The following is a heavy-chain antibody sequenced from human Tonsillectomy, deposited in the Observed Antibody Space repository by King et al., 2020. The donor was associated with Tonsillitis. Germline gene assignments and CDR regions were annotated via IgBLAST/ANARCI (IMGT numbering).Heavy chain of an antibody. D-gene: IGHD3-3*01. V-gene: IGHV3-21*01. J-gene: IGHJ6*03. CDR1: EFTFSSYS. CDR3: AREEPDFWSGLTLYYMDV. CDR2: ISSSSSYI. Sequence: VQLVESGGGLVKPGGSLRLSCAASEFTFSSYSMNWVRQAPGKGLEWVSSISSSSSYIYYADSVKGRFTISRDNAKNSLYLQMSSLRAEDTAVYYCAREEPDFWSGLTLYYMDVWGKGTTVTVSS.